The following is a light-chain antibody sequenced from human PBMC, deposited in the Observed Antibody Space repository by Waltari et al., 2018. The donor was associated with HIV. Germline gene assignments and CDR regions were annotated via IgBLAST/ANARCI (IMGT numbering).Light chain of an antibody. CDR2: GDD. CDR1: NIGSKS. V-gene: IGLV3-21*02. CDR3: QVWDTSSDHPGVV. Sequence: SYVLTQPPSVSVAPGQTARITCGGNNIGSKSVHWYQQRPGQAPGLVSYGDDDRPSGVPERCSGSNSGNTATLTISRGEAGDEADYYCQVWDTSSDHPGVVFGGGTKLTVL. J-gene: IGLJ2*01.